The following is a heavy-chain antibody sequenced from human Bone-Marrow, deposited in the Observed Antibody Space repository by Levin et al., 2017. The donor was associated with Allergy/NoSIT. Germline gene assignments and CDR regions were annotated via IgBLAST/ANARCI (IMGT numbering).Heavy chain of an antibody. D-gene: IGHD4-17*01. CDR1: GFTFSSYA. V-gene: IGHV3-64*01. CDR2: ISSNGDSI. J-gene: IGHJ4*02. Sequence: AGGSLRLSCAASGFTFSSYAMHWVRQAPGKGLQYVSGISSNGDSIYYVNSVKGRFTISRDNSKDTLYLQMGSLRDEDMAVYYCARYQGRDYGDYPFDYWGQGTLVTVSS. CDR3: ARYQGRDYGDYPFDY.